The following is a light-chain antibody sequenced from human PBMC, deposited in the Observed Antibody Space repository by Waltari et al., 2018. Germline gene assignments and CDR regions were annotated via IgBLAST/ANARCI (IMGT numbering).Light chain of an antibody. V-gene: IGKV1-6*02. CDR1: KGIRNE. CDR3: LQDYYYPRT. J-gene: IGKJ1*01. Sequence: AIQMTQSPSSLSAYVVDRVNITCRASKGIRNELRCYRQKPGKAPKHLIYAASTLQSGVPSRFSGSGSGTDFTLTISSLQPEDFATYYCLQDYYYPRTFGQGTKVEIK. CDR2: AAS.